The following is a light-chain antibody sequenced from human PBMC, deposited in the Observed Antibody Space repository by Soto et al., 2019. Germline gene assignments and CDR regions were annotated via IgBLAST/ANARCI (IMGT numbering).Light chain of an antibody. V-gene: IGKV3-15*01. Sequence: EIVMTQSPASLSVSPGERATLSCRASQSVSNNLAWYQQKPGQAPRLLIFGASTRATGIPARFSGSGSGTEFTLTISSLQSEDFAVYYCQQYNNWPPWTFGQGTKVEIK. CDR2: GAS. CDR1: QSVSNN. CDR3: QQYNNWPPWT. J-gene: IGKJ1*01.